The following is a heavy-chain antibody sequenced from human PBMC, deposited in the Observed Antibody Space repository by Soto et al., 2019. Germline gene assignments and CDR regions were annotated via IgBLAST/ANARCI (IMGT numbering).Heavy chain of an antibody. CDR1: GFTFSSYW. CDR2: INSDGSST. J-gene: IGHJ2*01. CDR3: ARGGSLNWYFDL. Sequence: EVQLVESGGGLVQPGGSLRLSCAAPGFTFSSYWMHWVRQAPGKGLVWVSRINSDGSSTSYADSVKGRFTISRDNAKNTLYLQINSLRAEDTAVYYCARGGSLNWYFDLWGRGTLVTVSS. D-gene: IGHD2-15*01. V-gene: IGHV3-74*01.